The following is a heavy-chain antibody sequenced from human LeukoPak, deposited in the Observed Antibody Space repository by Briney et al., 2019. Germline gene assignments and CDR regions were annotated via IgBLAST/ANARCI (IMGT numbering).Heavy chain of an antibody. Sequence: GGSLRLSCAASGFTFSSYRMNWVRQAPGKGLEWVSSISSSSSYIYYADSVKGRFTISRDNAKNSLYLRMNSLRAEDTAVYYCARAGTWLYFDYWGQGTLVTVSS. CDR3: ARAGTWLYFDY. D-gene: IGHD6-13*01. CDR2: ISSSSSYI. V-gene: IGHV3-21*01. J-gene: IGHJ4*02. CDR1: GFTFSSYR.